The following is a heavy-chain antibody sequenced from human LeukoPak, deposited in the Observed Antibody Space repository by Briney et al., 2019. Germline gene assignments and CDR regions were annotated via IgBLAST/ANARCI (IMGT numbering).Heavy chain of an antibody. V-gene: IGHV1-2*02. J-gene: IGHJ3*02. CDR2: INPNSGGT. CDR1: GFTFSSYD. CDR3: ARVLEVVSVELSAFDI. Sequence: PGGSLRLSCAASGFTFSSYDMHWVRQAPGQGLEWMGWINPNSGGTNYAQKFQGRVTMTRDTSISTAYMELSRLRSDDTAVYYCARVLEVVSVELSAFDIWGQGTMVTVSS. D-gene: IGHD3-10*01.